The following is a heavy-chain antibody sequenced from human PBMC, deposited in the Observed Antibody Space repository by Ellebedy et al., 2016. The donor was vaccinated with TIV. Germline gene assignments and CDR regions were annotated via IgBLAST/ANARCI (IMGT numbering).Heavy chain of an antibody. CDR2: IYYSGST. D-gene: IGHD3-22*01. CDR3: ARGTRGYGRIYYYGMDV. V-gene: IGHV4-59*01. CDR1: GGSISNYY. Sequence: MPSETLSLTCTVSGGSISNYYWSWIRPPPGKGLEWIGYIYYSGSTKYNPSLKSRVTISLDTSKTQFSLRLTSVTAADTALYYCARGTRGYGRIYYYGMDVWGQGTTVTVSS. J-gene: IGHJ6*02.